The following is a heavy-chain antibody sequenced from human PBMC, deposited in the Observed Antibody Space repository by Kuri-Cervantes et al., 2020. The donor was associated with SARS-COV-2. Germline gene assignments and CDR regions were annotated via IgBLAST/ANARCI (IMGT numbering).Heavy chain of an antibody. Sequence: GGSLRLSCAASGFTFDDYAMHWVRQAPGKGLEWVSLISGDGGSTHYAASVKGRFTISRDNAKNTLYLQMNSLRAEDTAVYYCARDPFWGQGTLVTVSS. CDR2: ISGDGGST. V-gene: IGHV3-43*02. J-gene: IGHJ4*02. CDR3: ARDPF. CDR1: GFTFDDYA.